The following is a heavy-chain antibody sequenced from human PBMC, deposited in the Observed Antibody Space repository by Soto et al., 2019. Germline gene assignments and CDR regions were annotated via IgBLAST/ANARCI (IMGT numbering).Heavy chain of an antibody. J-gene: IGHJ4*02. CDR2: MHHSGSI. Sequence: SETLSLTCSVSGDSISNNKWWSWVRQPPGKGLEWIGEMHHSGSIHYNASLKSRATLSVDKSRNQFSLQLTSVTAADTAVYFCARRYGGNFDYWGQGTLVTVSS. CDR3: ARRYGGNFDY. V-gene: IGHV4-4*02. CDR1: GDSISNNKW. D-gene: IGHD2-15*01.